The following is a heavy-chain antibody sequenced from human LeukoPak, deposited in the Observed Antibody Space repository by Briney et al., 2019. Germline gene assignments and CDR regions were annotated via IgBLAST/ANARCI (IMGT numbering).Heavy chain of an antibody. CDR1: GFTFSSYG. D-gene: IGHD3-22*01. V-gene: IGHV3-48*01. CDR2: ISSSSSTI. CDR3: ARDGGTYYYDSSGY. J-gene: IGHJ4*02. Sequence: GSLRLSCAASGFTFSSYGMTWVRRAPGKGLEWVSYISSSSSTIYYADSVKGRFTISRDNAKNSLYLQMNSLRAEDTAVYYCARDGGTYYYDSSGYWGQGTLVTVSS.